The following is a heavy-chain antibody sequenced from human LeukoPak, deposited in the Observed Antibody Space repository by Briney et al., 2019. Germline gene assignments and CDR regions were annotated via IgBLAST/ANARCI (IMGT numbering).Heavy chain of an antibody. CDR2: IDGPTFRT. Sequence: GGSLRLSCAGSGFTFSNYAMHWVREAPGKGGEWVSTIDGPTFRTHYADSVMGRFTISRDNSKNTPYLQLNSLRDEDTAVYFCTTWVGAHFDFWGQGTLVTVSS. J-gene: IGHJ4*02. CDR3: TTWVGAHFDF. D-gene: IGHD1-26*01. V-gene: IGHV3-23*01. CDR1: GFTFSNYA.